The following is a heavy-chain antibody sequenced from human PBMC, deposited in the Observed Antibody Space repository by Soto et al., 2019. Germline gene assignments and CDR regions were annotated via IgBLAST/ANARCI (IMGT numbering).Heavy chain of an antibody. CDR2: ISGSGGST. CDR1: GFTFSSYA. Sequence: GGSLRLSCAASGFTFSSYAMSCVRQAPGKGLEWVSAISGSGGSTYYADSVKGRFTISKDNSKNSLLLQMNSLRAEDTVVYYWGKVPISVTFGGVIHGRRPGYWGQGTLVTVSS. CDR3: GKVPISVTFGGVIHGRRPGY. V-gene: IGHV3-23*01. D-gene: IGHD3-16*02. J-gene: IGHJ4*02.